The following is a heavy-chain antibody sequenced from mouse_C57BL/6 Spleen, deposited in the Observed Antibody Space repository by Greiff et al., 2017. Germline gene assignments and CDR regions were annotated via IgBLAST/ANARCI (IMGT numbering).Heavy chain of an antibody. CDR3: ERREGAMDY. Sequence: EVKLVESGGGLVKPGGSLKLSCAASGFTFSDYGMHWVRQAPEKGLEWVAYISSGSSTIYYADTVKGRFTISRDNAKNNLFLQMTSLRSEDTAMYYCERREGAMDYWGQGTSVTVSS. CDR2: ISSGSSTI. J-gene: IGHJ4*01. CDR1: GFTFSDYG. V-gene: IGHV5-17*01.